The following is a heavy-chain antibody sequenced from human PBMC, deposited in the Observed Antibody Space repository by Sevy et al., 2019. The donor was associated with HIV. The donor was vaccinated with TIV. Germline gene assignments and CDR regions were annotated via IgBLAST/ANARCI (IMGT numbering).Heavy chain of an antibody. Sequence: ASVKVSCKASVGTFSSYAISWVRQAPGQGLEWMGGIIPIFGTANYEQKFQGRVTITADESTRTAYMKLSSLGSEDTAVYYWAREYYGSGWYYFDYWGQGTLVTVSS. CDR3: AREYYGSGWYYFDY. CDR1: VGTFSSYA. D-gene: IGHD6-19*01. J-gene: IGHJ4*02. V-gene: IGHV1-69*13. CDR2: IIPIFGTA.